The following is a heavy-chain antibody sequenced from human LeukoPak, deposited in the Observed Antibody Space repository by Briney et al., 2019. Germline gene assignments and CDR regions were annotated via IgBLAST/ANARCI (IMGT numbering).Heavy chain of an antibody. J-gene: IGHJ5*02. V-gene: IGHV4-39*01. CDR3: ARLYQGVVTP. D-gene: IGHD2-21*02. CDR1: GGSISSSSYY. Sequence: SETLSLTCTVSGGSISSSSYYWGWIRQPPGKRLEWIGSIYYSGSTYYNPSLKSRVTISVDTSKNQFSLKLSSVTAADTAVYYCARLYQGVVTPWGQGTLVTVSS. CDR2: IYYSGST.